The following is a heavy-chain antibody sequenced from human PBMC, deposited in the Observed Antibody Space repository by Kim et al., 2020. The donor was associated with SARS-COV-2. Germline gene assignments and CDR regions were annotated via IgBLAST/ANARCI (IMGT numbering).Heavy chain of an antibody. D-gene: IGHD3-16*02. Sequence: GGSLRLSCAASGFTFSDYYMSWIRQAPGKGLEWVSYISSSGSTIYYADSVKGRFTISRDNAKNSLYLQMNSLRAEDTAVYYCARDPNPISLDYGMDVWGQGTTVTVSS. J-gene: IGHJ6*02. V-gene: IGHV3-11*04. CDR3: ARDPNPISLDYGMDV. CDR1: GFTFSDYY. CDR2: ISSSGSTI.